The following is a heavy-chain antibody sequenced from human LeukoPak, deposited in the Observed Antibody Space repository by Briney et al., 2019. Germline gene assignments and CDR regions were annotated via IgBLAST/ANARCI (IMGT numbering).Heavy chain of an antibody. J-gene: IGHJ4*02. V-gene: IGHV3-30-3*01. D-gene: IGHD1-26*01. Sequence: PGGSLRLSCAASGFTFSSYAMHWVRQAPGKGLEWVAVISYDGSNKYYADSVKGRFTISRDNSKSTLYLQMNSLRAEDTAVYYCVRRGSYYVDYWGQGTLVTVSS. CDR2: ISYDGSNK. CDR1: GFTFSSYA. CDR3: VRRGSYYVDY.